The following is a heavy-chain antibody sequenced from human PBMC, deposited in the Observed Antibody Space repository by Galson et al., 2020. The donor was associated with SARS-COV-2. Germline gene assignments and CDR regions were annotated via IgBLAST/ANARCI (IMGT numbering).Heavy chain of an antibody. V-gene: IGHV3-53*01. CDR1: GFTVSNHY. CDR3: ARDTPMYSGGWYPAY. D-gene: IGHD6-19*01. Sequence: GGSLRLSCAASGFTVSNHYMSWVRQAPGSGLEWVSVFFSGGSTYFVDSVKGRFSVSRDNSKHTLFLQMNGLRAEDTAVYYCARDTPMYSGGWYPAYWGQGTLVTVSS. J-gene: IGHJ4*02. CDR2: FFSGGST.